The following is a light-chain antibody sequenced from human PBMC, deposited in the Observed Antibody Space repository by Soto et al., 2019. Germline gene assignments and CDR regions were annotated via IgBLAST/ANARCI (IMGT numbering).Light chain of an antibody. CDR3: QQYGSSPPYT. V-gene: IGKV3-20*01. CDR1: QSVSSSY. CDR2: GAS. J-gene: IGKJ2*01. Sequence: EIVLTQSPGTLSLSPGERATLSCRACQSVSSSYLAWYQQKPGQAPRLLIYGASSRATGIPYRFSGSGSGTDFTLTISRLEPEDFAVYYCQQYGSSPPYTFGQGTKLEIK.